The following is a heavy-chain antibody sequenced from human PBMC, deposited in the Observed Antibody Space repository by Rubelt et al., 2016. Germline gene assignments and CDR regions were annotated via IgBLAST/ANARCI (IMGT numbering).Heavy chain of an antibody. V-gene: IGHV3-33*01. CDR3: ARAATCSGGSCYYFDD. Sequence: VQLVESGGGLVQPGKSLRLSCAASGFTFSSYGMHWVRQAPGKGLEWVALIWYDGSNKYYADSVKGRFTISRDNAKTTLYLQMNRRRVEDTAVYYCARAATCSGGSCYYFDDWGQGTLVTVSS. J-gene: IGHJ4*02. CDR1: GFTFSSYG. CDR2: IWYDGSNK. D-gene: IGHD2-15*01.